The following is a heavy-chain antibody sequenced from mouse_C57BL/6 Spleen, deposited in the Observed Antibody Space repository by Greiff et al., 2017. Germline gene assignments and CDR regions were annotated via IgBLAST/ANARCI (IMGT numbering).Heavy chain of an antibody. Sequence: EVQLVESGGGLVQPKGSLKLSCAASGFTFNTYAMHWVRQAPGKGLEWVARIRSKGSNYATYYADSVKDRFTIARDDSQCILYLKRNNRKTEDTAMYYCVRGPGWFAYWGQGTLVTVSA. CDR3: VRGPGWFAY. V-gene: IGHV10-3*01. CDR2: IRSKGSNYAT. CDR1: GFTFNTYA. J-gene: IGHJ3*01.